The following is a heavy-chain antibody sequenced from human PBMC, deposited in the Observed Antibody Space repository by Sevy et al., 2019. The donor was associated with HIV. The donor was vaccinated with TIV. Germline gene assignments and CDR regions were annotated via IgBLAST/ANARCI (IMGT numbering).Heavy chain of an antibody. J-gene: IGHJ4*02. D-gene: IGHD2-15*01. V-gene: IGHV3-21*04. Sequence: GGSLRLSCAASGFTFSSYSMNWVRQGPGKGLEWVSSISSSSNYIYYADSVKGRFTISRDNSKNTLYLQMNSLRAEDTAVYYCAKGRLRVVTSFDYWGQGTLVTVSS. CDR2: ISSSSNYI. CDR3: AKGRLRVVTSFDY. CDR1: GFTFSSYS.